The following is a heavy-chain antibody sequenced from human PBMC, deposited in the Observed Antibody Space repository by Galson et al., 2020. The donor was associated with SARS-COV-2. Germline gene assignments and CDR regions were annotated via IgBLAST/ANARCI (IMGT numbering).Heavy chain of an antibody. CDR1: GFTFSSYA. D-gene: IGHD6-19*01. Sequence: PGGSLRLSCAASGFTFSSYAMHWVRQAPGKGLEWVAVISYDGSNKYYADSVKGRFTISRDNSKNTLYLQMNSLRAEDTAVYYCAREVNEQWLGPYYYYGMDVWGQGTTVTVSS. J-gene: IGHJ6*02. V-gene: IGHV3-30-3*01. CDR3: AREVNEQWLGPYYYYGMDV. CDR2: ISYDGSNK.